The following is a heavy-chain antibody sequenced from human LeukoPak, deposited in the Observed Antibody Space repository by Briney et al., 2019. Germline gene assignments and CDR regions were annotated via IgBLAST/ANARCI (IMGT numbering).Heavy chain of an antibody. J-gene: IGHJ3*01. CDR3: ARSPIVVVPAAMHAFDV. V-gene: IGHV4-59*08. CDR2: IYYSGST. CDR1: GGSISSYY. D-gene: IGHD2-2*01. Sequence: KPSETLSLTCTVSGGSISSYYWSWIRQPPGKGLEWIGYIYYSGSTNYNPSLKSRVTISVDTSKNQFSLKLSSVTAADTAVYYCARSPIVVVPAAMHAFDVWGQGTMVTVSS.